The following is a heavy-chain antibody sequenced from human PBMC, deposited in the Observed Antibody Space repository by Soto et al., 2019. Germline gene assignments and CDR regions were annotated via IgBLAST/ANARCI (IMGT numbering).Heavy chain of an antibody. Sequence: SETLSLTCTVSGGSITSSSYYWGWLRQPPGKGLEWIGNIHYNGNTKYTPSLKSRVTMSVDTSKNHFSLKLISVTTADTAVYFCAREGNLGRWIQPLDSWGQGTLVTVSS. CDR2: IHYNGNT. V-gene: IGHV4-39*07. J-gene: IGHJ4*02. CDR3: AREGNLGRWIQPLDS. CDR1: GGSITSSSYY. D-gene: IGHD2-2*03.